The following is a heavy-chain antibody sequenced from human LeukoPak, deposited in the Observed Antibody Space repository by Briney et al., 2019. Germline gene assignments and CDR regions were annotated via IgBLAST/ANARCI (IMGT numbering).Heavy chain of an antibody. J-gene: IGHJ4*02. CDR2: IYYSGGT. Sequence: PSETLSLTCTVSGGSVSSGSYYWSWIRQPPGKGLEWIGYIYYSGGTNYNPSLKSRVTISVDTSKNQFSLKLSSVTAADTAVYYCARGPTPLGLKYWGQGTLVTVSS. V-gene: IGHV4-61*01. CDR3: ARGPTPLGLKY. CDR1: GGSVSSGSYY.